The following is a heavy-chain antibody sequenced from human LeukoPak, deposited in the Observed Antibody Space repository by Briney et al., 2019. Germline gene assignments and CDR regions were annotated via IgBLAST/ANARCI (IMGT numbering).Heavy chain of an antibody. J-gene: IGHJ2*01. D-gene: IGHD3-22*01. V-gene: IGHV4-4*08. CDR2: IYSNGIT. Sequence: SETLSLTCTVSGGSVFSYYWNWIRQPPGKGLEWLGYIYSNGITNYSPSLRGRGTISIAASKNQISLRLTSVTAADTAIYYCARRAYYDSSGYHPTSGYFDLWGRGTLVTVSS. CDR3: ARRAYYDSSGYHPTSGYFDL. CDR1: GGSVFSYY.